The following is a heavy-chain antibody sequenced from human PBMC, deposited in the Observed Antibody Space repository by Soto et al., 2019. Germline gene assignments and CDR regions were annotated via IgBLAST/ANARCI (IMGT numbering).Heavy chain of an antibody. D-gene: IGHD6-13*01. CDR2: IRSKANSYAT. CDR1: GFTFSGSA. Sequence: GGSLRLSCAASGFTFSGSAMHWVRQASGKGLEWVGRIRSKANSYATAYAASVKGRFTISRDDSKNTAYLQMNSLKTEDTAVYYCTSRIAAAGDVFADYWGQGTLVTVSS. CDR3: TSRIAAAGDVFADY. J-gene: IGHJ4*02. V-gene: IGHV3-73*01.